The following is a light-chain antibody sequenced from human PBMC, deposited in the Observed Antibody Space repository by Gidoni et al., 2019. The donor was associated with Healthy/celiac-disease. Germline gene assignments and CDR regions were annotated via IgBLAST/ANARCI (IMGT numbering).Light chain of an antibody. Sequence: EIVMTQSPATLSVSPGERATLSCRASQSVSSNLAWYQQKPGQAPRLLIYGASTRATGIPARFSGSGSGTEFTLTISSLQSEDFAVYYCQQYNNWPPRWRFGQXTKVEIK. J-gene: IGKJ1*01. V-gene: IGKV3-15*01. CDR3: QQYNNWPPRWR. CDR1: QSVSSN. CDR2: GAS.